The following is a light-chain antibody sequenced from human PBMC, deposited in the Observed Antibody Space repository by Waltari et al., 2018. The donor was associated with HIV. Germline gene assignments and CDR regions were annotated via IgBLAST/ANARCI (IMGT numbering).Light chain of an antibody. CDR1: SHKVCNQG. V-gene: IGLV10-54*04. Sequence: QARLTQPTPGSKDLRQNATPNRTGKSHKVCNQGGIWLQHHHGHPPKLLSYRNNNRPSGISERFSASRSRNTASLTITGLQPEDEADYYCSAWDSSLGAWVFGGGTKLTVL. CDR3: SAWDSSLGAWV. CDR2: RNN. J-gene: IGLJ3*02.